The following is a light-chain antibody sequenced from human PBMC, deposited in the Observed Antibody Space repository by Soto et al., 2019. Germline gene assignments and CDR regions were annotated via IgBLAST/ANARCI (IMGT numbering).Light chain of an antibody. V-gene: IGLV2-23*01. Sequence: QSALTQPASVSGSPGQSITISCTGTSSDVGSYNLVSWYQQHPGKAPKLMIYEGSKRPSGVSNRFSGSKSGNTASLTISGLQAEDAADYYCCSSAGSSRYVFGTGTKVTVL. CDR1: SSDVGSYNL. CDR2: EGS. J-gene: IGLJ1*01. CDR3: CSSAGSSRYV.